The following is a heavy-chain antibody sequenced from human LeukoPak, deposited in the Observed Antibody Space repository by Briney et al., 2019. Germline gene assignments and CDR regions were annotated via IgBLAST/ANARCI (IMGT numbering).Heavy chain of an antibody. CDR3: ARGSPMLRGRPFDY. CDR1: GFTFSTYA. CDR2: IYSGGST. J-gene: IGHJ4*02. D-gene: IGHD3-10*01. V-gene: IGHV3-23*03. Sequence: GGSLRLSCAASGFTFSTYAISWVRQAPGKGLEWVSVIYSGGSTYYADSVKGRFTISRDNSKNTLYLQMNSLRAEDTAVYYCARGSPMLRGRPFDYWGQGTLVTVSS.